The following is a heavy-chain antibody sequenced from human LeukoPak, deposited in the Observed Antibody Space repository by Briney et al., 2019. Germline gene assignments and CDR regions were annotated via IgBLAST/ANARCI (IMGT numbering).Heavy chain of an antibody. CDR1: GFIFSNYE. V-gene: IGHV3-48*03. CDR2: ISSSGTTI. CDR3: ARRNYYYIGV. Sequence: GGSLRVSCAASGFIFSNYEMKWVRQAPGQGLEWVSYISSSGTTIYYADSVEGRFTISRDKAKNSLYLQMNSLRAEDTAVYYCARRNYYYIGVWGKGSTVTVSS. J-gene: IGHJ6*03.